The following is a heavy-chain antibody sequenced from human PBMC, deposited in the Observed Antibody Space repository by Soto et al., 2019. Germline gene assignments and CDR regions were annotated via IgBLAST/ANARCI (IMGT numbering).Heavy chain of an antibody. CDR1: GFTFSDYY. CDR3: ARDLDTAMVRVYYYYNGMDV. CDR2: ISSSGTTI. D-gene: IGHD5-18*01. V-gene: IGHV3-11*01. J-gene: IGHJ6*02. Sequence: PGGSLRLSCAASGFTFSDYYVTWIRQAPGKGLEWVSYISSSGTTIYYADSVKGRFTISRDNAKNSVYLQMNSLRAEDTAVYYCARDLDTAMVRVYYYYNGMDVWGQGTTVTVSS.